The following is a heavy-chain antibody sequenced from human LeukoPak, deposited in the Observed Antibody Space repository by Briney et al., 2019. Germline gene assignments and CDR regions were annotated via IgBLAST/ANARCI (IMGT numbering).Heavy chain of an antibody. J-gene: IGHJ4*02. CDR2: IKSKTDGGTT. CDR3: TTDRGYSYGYLY. D-gene: IGHD5-18*01. CDR1: GFTFSNAW. Sequence: PGGSLRLSCAASGFTFSNAWMSWVRQAPGKGLEWAGRIKSKTDGGTTDYAAPVKGRFTISRDDSKTTLYLQMNSLKTEDTAVYYCTTDRGYSYGYLYWGQGTLSPSPQ. V-gene: IGHV3-15*01.